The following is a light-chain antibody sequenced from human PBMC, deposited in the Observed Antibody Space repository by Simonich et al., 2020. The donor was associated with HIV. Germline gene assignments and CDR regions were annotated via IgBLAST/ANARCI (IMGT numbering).Light chain of an antibody. J-gene: IGKJ1*01. CDR2: AAS. CDR3: QQYYTIPRT. Sequence: DIQMHQSPSSLSASVRDKVTNTCRAKQGISKSLAWYQQKPGKAPKLLLYAASRLESGVPSRFSGSGSGTEYTLTISNLQPEDFATYYCQQYYTIPRTFGQGTKVEIK. CDR1: QGISKS. V-gene: IGKV1-NL1*01.